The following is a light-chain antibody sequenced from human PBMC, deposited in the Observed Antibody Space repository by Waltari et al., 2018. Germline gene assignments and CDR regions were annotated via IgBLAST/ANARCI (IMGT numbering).Light chain of an antibody. CDR2: ANN. Sequence: QSVLTQPPSASGTPGQRVTISCSGSRSNIGTNHVNWYQQVPGTAPKLLIYANNQRPSGVPDRLSGSKSGTSASLAISGLQSDDEADYYCAAWDDSLNAYVFGPATKVTVL. CDR3: AAWDDSLNAYV. V-gene: IGLV1-44*01. J-gene: IGLJ1*01. CDR1: RSNIGTNH.